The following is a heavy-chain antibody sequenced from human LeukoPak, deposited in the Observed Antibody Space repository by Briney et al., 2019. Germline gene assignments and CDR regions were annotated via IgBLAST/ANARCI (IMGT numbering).Heavy chain of an antibody. CDR1: GFTFSSYE. V-gene: IGHV3-48*03. J-gene: IGHJ4*02. CDR2: ISSSGSTI. Sequence: GGSLRLSCAASGFTFSSYEMNWVRQAPGKGLEWVSYISSSGSTIYYADSVKGRFTISRDNAKNSLYLQMNSLRADDMALYYCAKDFYPQNDSSGYYGFPDYWGQGTLVTVSS. CDR3: AKDFYPQNDSSGYYGFPDY. D-gene: IGHD3-22*01.